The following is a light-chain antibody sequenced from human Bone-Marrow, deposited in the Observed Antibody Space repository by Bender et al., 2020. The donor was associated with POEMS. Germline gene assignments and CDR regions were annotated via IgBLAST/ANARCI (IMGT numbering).Light chain of an antibody. J-gene: IGLJ2*01. CDR3: NSYTTSGTLT. CDR2: EVS. Sequence: QSALTQPASVSGSPGQTVAISCTGVSADVADFNVVSWYQQHPGKAPTLLIFEVSNRPSGASNRFSGSKSGNTASLTISGLQAEDEADYYCNSYTTSGTLTFGGGTKLTVL. V-gene: IGLV2-14*01. CDR1: SADVADFNV.